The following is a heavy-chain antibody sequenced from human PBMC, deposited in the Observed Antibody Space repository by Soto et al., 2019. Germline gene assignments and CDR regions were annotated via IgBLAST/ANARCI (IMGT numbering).Heavy chain of an antibody. Sequence: ASETLSLTCTVSGGSIISGDYYWSWIRQPPGKGLEWIGYIYYSGSTYYNPSLKSRVTISVDTSKNQFSLKLSSVTAADTAVYYCARDYYDSSGYEKYNWFDPWGQGTLVTVSS. D-gene: IGHD3-22*01. CDR1: GGSIISGDYY. CDR2: IYYSGST. CDR3: ARDYYDSSGYEKYNWFDP. V-gene: IGHV4-30-4*01. J-gene: IGHJ5*02.